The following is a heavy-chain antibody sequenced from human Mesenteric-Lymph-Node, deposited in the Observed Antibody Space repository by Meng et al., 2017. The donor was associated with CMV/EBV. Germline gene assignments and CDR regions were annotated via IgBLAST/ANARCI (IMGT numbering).Heavy chain of an antibody. Sequence: TVSGCSISSGGYYWNWIRQYPGKGLEWIEYIYYSGSTYYNPSLESRITMSVDTSENQFSLKLSSVTAADTAVYYCAKDRNGYNLVDHWGQGTLVTVSS. CDR3: AKDRNGYNLVDH. CDR1: GCSISSGGYY. CDR2: IYYSGST. J-gene: IGHJ4*02. V-gene: IGHV4-31*03. D-gene: IGHD5-24*01.